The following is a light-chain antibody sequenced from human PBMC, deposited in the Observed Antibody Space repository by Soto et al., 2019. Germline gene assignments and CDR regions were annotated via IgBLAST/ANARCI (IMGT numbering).Light chain of an antibody. J-gene: IGKJ5*01. CDR3: QQLNSYRSIT. V-gene: IGKV1-9*01. CDR1: QGISSY. CDR2: AAS. Sequence: DIQLTQSPSFLSASVGDRVTITCRASQGISSYLAWYQQKPGKAPKLLIYAASTLQSGVPSRFSGSGSGTEFTLTISSLQPEDFATYYCQQLNSYRSITFGQGTRLEIK.